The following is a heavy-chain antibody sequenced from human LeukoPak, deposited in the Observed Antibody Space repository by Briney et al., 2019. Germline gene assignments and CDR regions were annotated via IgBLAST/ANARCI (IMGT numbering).Heavy chain of an antibody. CDR2: INWNGGTT. Sequence: GGSLRLSCAASGFTFDNYGMSWVRQAPGKGLEWVSGINWNGGTTGYADSVKGRFTISSDNAKNSLYLQMNNLRAEDTAFYYCARETGGGSSWGQGTLVTVSS. V-gene: IGHV3-20*04. J-gene: IGHJ5*02. CDR1: GFTFDNYG. D-gene: IGHD2-15*01. CDR3: ARETGGGSS.